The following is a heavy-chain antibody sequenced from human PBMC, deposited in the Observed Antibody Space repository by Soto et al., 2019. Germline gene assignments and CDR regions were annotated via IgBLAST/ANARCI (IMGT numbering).Heavy chain of an antibody. J-gene: IGHJ4*02. CDR2: IWYDGSNK. Sequence: QVQLVESGGGVVQPGRSLRLSCAASGFTFSSYGLHWVRQAPGKGLEWVAVIWYDGSNKYYADSVKGRFTISRDNSKNTLYLQMNSLRAEDTAVYYCASDSVDTALDYWGQGTLVTVSS. CDR1: GFTFSSYG. CDR3: ASDSVDTALDY. V-gene: IGHV3-33*01. D-gene: IGHD5-18*01.